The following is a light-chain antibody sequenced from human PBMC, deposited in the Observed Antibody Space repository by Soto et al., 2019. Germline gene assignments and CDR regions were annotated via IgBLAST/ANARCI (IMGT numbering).Light chain of an antibody. J-gene: IGLJ2*01. V-gene: IGLV1-40*01. CDR2: NNI. CDR1: SSNIGSDYH. CDR3: QSWDSSLSVV. Sequence: QSVLTQPPSVSGAPGQRVTISCTGSSSNIGSDYHVHWYQQLPGTTPKLLIYNNINRPSGVPDRFSGSKSGASASLAITGLQAEDEADYYCQSWDSSLSVVFGGGTKPPS.